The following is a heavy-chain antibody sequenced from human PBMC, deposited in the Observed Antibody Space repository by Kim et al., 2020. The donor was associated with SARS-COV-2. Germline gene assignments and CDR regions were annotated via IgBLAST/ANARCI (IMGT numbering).Heavy chain of an antibody. Sequence: SETLSLTCAVYGGSFSGYYWSWIRQPPGKGLEWIGEINHSGSTNYNPSLKSRVTISVDTSKNQFSLKLSSVTAADTAVYYCARGPGYGDYVVGYFQHWGPGTLVTVSS. CDR3: ARGPGYGDYVVGYFQH. J-gene: IGHJ1*01. CDR2: INHSGST. CDR1: GGSFSGYY. V-gene: IGHV4-34*01. D-gene: IGHD4-17*01.